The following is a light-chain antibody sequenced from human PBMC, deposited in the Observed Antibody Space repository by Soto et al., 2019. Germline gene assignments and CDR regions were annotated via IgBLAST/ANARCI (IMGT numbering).Light chain of an antibody. CDR3: SSYTSSSTYV. CDR2: EVS. Sequence: QSALTQPPSVSGSPGQSVTISYTGTSSDVGNYNRVSWYQQPPGTAPKLMIYEVSNRPSGVPDRFSGSKSGTTASLTISGLQAEDEADYFCSSYTSSSTYVFGTGTKVTVL. CDR1: SSDVGNYNR. V-gene: IGLV2-18*02. J-gene: IGLJ1*01.